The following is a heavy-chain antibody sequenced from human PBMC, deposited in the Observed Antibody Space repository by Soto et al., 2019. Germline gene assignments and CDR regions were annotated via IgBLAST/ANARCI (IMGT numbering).Heavy chain of an antibody. D-gene: IGHD3-22*01. CDR1: GGSFSGYY. CDR3: ARGRLVVVITTGSLGYFDY. CDR2: INHSGST. Sequence: SETLSLTCAVYGGSFSGYYWSWIRQPPGKGLEWIGEINHSGSTNYNPSLKSRVTISVDMSKNQFSLKLSSVTAADTAVYYCARGRLVVVITTGSLGYFDYWGQGTLVTVSS. V-gene: IGHV4-34*01. J-gene: IGHJ4*02.